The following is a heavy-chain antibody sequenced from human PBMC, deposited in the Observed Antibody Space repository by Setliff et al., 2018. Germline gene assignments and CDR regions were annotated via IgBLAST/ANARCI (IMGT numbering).Heavy chain of an antibody. V-gene: IGHV4-38-2*02. CDR2: ISHSGST. CDR1: GYSISSGHY. Sequence: PSETLSLTCTVSGYSISSGHYWGWIRQPPGKGLEWIGSISHSGSTYYNPSLRSRVTILLDTSKNQFFPKLTSVTAADTAVYYCAGGRRYDYGWDFDYWGQGTLVTVSS. D-gene: IGHD4-17*01. J-gene: IGHJ4*02. CDR3: AGGRRYDYGWDFDY.